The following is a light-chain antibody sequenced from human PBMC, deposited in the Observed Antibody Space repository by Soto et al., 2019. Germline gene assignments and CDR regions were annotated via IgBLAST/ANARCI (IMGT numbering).Light chain of an antibody. V-gene: IGLV2-14*03. J-gene: IGLJ1*01. Sequence: QSALTQPASVSGSPGQSITISCTGTSSDVGGYNYVSWYQHHPGKAPKLIIYDLSNRPSGVSIRFSGSKSDNTASLTISGLQTEDEADYHCSSYTTSNTRQIVFGTGTKLTVL. CDR1: SSDVGGYNY. CDR3: SSYTTSNTRQIV. CDR2: DLS.